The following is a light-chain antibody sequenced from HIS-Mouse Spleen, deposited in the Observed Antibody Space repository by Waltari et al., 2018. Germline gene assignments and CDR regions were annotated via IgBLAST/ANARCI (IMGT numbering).Light chain of an antibody. V-gene: IGLV2-8*01. CDR1: SRDVGGYNY. CDR3: SSYAGSNNLGV. CDR2: EVS. J-gene: IGLJ1*01. Sequence: QSALTQPPSASGSPGQSVTIPCTGTSRDVGGYNYVPWYQQTPGKAPKLMIYEVSKRPSGVPDRFSGSKSGNTASLTVSGLQAEDEADYYCSSYAGSNNLGVFGTGTKVTVL.